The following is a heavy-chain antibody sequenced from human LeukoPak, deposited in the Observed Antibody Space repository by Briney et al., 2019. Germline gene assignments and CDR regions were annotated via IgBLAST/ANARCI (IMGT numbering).Heavy chain of an antibody. Sequence: SETLSLTCTVSGGSVSSGSYYWGWIRQPPGKGLEWIGSIYYSGSTYYNPSLKSRVTISVDTSKNQFSLKLSSVTAADTAVYYCARSSTYYYGSGSYHSKVPFDYWGQGTLVTVSS. D-gene: IGHD3-10*01. CDR3: ARSSTYYYGSGSYHSKVPFDY. CDR1: GGSVSSGSYY. CDR2: IYYSGST. V-gene: IGHV4-39*01. J-gene: IGHJ4*02.